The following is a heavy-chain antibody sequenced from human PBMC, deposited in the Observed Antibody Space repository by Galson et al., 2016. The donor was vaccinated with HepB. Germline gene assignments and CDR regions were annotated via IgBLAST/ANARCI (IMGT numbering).Heavy chain of an antibody. J-gene: IGHJ4*02. CDR3: AKCPPSYYFDGHYLDY. CDR1: EFTFDAYA. V-gene: IGHV3-23*01. CDR2: ISSSGDRT. D-gene: IGHD3-22*01. Sequence: SLRLSCAASEFTFDAYAMGWVRQAPGKGLEWVSGISSSGDRTNYADSVKGRFTISRDNSKDTLYLHMNSLRAEDTALYYCAKCPPSYYFDGHYLDYWGQGTLVTVSS.